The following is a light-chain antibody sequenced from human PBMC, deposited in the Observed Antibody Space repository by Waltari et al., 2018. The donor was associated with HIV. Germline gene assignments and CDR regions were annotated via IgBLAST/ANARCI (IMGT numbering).Light chain of an antibody. Sequence: QSALTHPASGSGSLGQSLTISCAATSTDVGGYNLVSWYQQHPGKAPKLMIYEVSKRPSGVSNRFSGSKSGNTASLTISGLQAEDEAEYYCCAYAGSTTYVIFGGGTKLTVL. CDR3: CAYAGSTTYVI. V-gene: IGLV2-23*02. CDR1: STDVGGYNL. J-gene: IGLJ2*01. CDR2: EVS.